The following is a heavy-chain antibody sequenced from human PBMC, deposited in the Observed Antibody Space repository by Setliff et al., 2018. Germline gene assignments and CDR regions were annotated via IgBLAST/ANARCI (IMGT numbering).Heavy chain of an antibody. CDR2: INAGNGNT. D-gene: IGHD2-15*01. CDR1: GYTFTSYA. J-gene: IGHJ6*02. CDR3: AREPHLRYCSGGSCYSLLMDV. V-gene: IGHV1-3*01. Sequence: ASVKVSCKASGYTFTSYAMHWVRQAPGQRLEWMGWINAGNGNTKYSQKFQGRVTITRATYASTAYMELSSLRSEDTAVYYCAREPHLRYCSGGSCYSLLMDVWGQGTTVTVSS.